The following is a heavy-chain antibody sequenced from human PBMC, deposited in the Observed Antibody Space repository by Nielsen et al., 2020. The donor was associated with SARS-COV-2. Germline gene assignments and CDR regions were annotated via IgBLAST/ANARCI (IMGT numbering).Heavy chain of an antibody. CDR1: GGSISSHS. J-gene: IGHJ6*02. D-gene: IGHD3-9*01. CDR2: IYKSGST. V-gene: IGHV4-59*11. Sequence: SETLSLTCTVSGGSISSHSWNWIRQPPGKGPEWIGYIYKSGSTEYNPSLKSRVTISVDTSKNQFSLKMRSVTAADTAVYYCARDRYEILTGYDHYGMDVWGQGTTVTVSS. CDR3: ARDRYEILTGYDHYGMDV.